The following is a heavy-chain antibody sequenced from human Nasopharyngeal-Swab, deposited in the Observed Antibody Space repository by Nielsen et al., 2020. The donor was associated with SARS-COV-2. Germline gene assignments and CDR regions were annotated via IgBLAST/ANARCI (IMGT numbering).Heavy chain of an antibody. CDR1: GYSFTNYW. V-gene: IGHV5-51*01. J-gene: IGHJ4*02. D-gene: IGHD3-10*01. Sequence: KVSCKGSGYSFTNYWIAWVRQMPGKGLEWMGIIYPGDSDTRYSPSFQGQVTISVDKSITTAYVQWSSLKASDTAVYYCARRNYYGSGTLYSHFDFWGQGTLVTVSS. CDR2: IYPGDSDT. CDR3: ARRNYYGSGTLYSHFDF.